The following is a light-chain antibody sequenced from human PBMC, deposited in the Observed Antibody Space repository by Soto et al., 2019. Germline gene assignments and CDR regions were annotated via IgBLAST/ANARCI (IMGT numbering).Light chain of an antibody. V-gene: IGKV1-5*01. CDR1: QSISSW. CDR2: AAS. CDR3: QKLNSYPIN. J-gene: IGKJ5*01. Sequence: DIQITHSPSTLSASVGDRVTITCRASQSISSWLAWYQQKPGKAPKLLIYAASTLQSGVPSRFSGSGSGTDFTLTISSLQPEDFATYYCQKLNSYPINCGQGKRREIK.